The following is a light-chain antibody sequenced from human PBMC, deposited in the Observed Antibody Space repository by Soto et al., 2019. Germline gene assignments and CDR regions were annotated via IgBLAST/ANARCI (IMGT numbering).Light chain of an antibody. CDR1: SSNIGAGYD. CDR2: GNS. CDR3: QSYDSSLSVVV. J-gene: IGLJ2*01. V-gene: IGLV1-40*01. Sequence: SVLTQPPSVSGAPGQRVTISCTGSSSNIGAGYDVHWYQQFPGKAPKLLIYGNSNRPSGVPDRFSGSKSGTSASLAITGLQAEDEADYYCQSYDSSLSVVVFGGGTKLTVL.